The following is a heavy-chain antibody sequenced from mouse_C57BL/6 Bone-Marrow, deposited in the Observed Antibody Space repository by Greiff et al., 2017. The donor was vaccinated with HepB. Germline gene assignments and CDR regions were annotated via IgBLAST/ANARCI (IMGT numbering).Heavy chain of an antibody. CDR1: GYAFSSSW. CDR2: IYPGDGDT. CDR3: ARCYYGSSSFAY. Sequence: QVQLQQSGPELVKPGASVKISCKASGYAFSSSWMNWVKQRPGKGLEWIGRIYPGDGDTNYNGKFKGKATLTADNSSSTAYMQLSSLTSEDSAVYFCARCYYGSSSFAYWGQGTLVTVSA. V-gene: IGHV1-82*01. J-gene: IGHJ3*01. D-gene: IGHD1-1*01.